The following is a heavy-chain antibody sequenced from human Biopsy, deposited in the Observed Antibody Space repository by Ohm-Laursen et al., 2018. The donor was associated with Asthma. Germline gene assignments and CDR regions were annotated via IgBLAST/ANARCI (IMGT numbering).Heavy chain of an antibody. CDR1: GFVFSQCG. CDR2: IWYDGGNK. Sequence: SLRLSCAASGFVFSQCGMHWVRQAPGKGLEWVAVIWYDGGNKYYADSVKGRFIISRDNSKNTLYLQMNSLRAEDTAVYYCARDREYSSGWYQPLFDYWGQGTLVTVSS. J-gene: IGHJ4*02. CDR3: ARDREYSSGWYQPLFDY. V-gene: IGHV3-33*08. D-gene: IGHD6-19*01.